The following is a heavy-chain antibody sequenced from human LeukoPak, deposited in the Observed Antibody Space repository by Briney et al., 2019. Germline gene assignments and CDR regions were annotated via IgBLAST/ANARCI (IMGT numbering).Heavy chain of an antibody. Sequence: GGSLRLSCTASGFTFGDYAMSWFRQAPGKGLEWVGFIRSKAYGGTTEYAASVKGRFTISRDDSKSIAYLQMNSLKTEDTAVYYCAKGRQQWWTFDALDIWGQGTMVTVSS. CDR3: AKGRQQWWTFDALDI. D-gene: IGHD5-18*01. CDR2: IRSKAYGGTT. CDR1: GFTFGDYA. V-gene: IGHV3-49*03. J-gene: IGHJ3*02.